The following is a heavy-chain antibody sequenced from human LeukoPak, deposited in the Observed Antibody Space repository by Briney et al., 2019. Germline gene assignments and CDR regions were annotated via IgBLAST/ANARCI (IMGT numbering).Heavy chain of an antibody. Sequence: SETLSLTCTVSGGSISSFFWSWIRQPPGKGLEWIGYVHSSGSTKYNPSLKGRLIISVDMSKNQFSLKLRSVSVADTAVYYCARLAPGNYDILTGDPKVVFDYWGQGALVTVSS. V-gene: IGHV4-59*01. D-gene: IGHD3-9*01. J-gene: IGHJ4*02. CDR1: GGSISSFF. CDR3: ARLAPGNYDILTGDPKVVFDY. CDR2: VHSSGST.